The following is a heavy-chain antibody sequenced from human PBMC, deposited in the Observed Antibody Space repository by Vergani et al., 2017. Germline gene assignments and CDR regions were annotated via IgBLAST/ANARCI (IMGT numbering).Heavy chain of an antibody. J-gene: IGHJ4*02. CDR3: ASGTSGDIAAAGTVGY. D-gene: IGHD6-13*01. CDR1: GYTFTSYD. V-gene: IGHV1-8*01. Sequence: QVQLVQSGAEVKKPGSSVKVSCKASGYTFTSYDINWVRQATGQGLEWMGWMNPNSGNTGYAQKFQGRVTMTRNTSISTAYMELSSLRSEDTAVYYCASGTSGDIAAAGTVGYWGQGTLVTVSS. CDR2: MNPNSGNT.